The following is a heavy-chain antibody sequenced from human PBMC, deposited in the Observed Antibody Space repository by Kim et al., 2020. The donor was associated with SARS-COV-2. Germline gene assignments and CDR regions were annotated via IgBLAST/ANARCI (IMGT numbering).Heavy chain of an antibody. J-gene: IGHJ3*02. D-gene: IGHD3-10*01. Sequence: SETLSLTCTVSGGSISSYYWSWIRQPPGKGLEWIGYIYYSGSTNYNPSLKSRVTISVDTSKNQFSLKLSSVTAADTAVYYCARVRSYRPPDDAFDIWGQGTMVTVSS. V-gene: IGHV4-59*01. CDR3: ARVRSYRPPDDAFDI. CDR2: IYYSGST. CDR1: GGSISSYY.